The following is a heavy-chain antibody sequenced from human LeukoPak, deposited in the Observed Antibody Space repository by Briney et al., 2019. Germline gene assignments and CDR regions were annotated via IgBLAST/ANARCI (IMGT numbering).Heavy chain of an antibody. D-gene: IGHD2-2*01. Sequence: ASVKVSCKASGYTFTSYAMNWVRQAPGQGLEWMGWINTNTGSPTYAQGFTGRFVFSLDTSVSTAYLQISSLKAEDTAVYYCARRGYCSSTSCPDPIYYYYYMDVWGKGTTVTVSS. J-gene: IGHJ6*03. CDR1: GYTFTSYA. CDR3: ARRGYCSSTSCPDPIYYYYYMDV. V-gene: IGHV7-4-1*02. CDR2: INTNTGSP.